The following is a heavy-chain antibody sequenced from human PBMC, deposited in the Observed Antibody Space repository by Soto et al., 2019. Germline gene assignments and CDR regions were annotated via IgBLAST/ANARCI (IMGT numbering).Heavy chain of an antibody. Sequence: GASVKVSCKASGYTFTSYGISWVRQAPGQGLEWMGWISAYNGNTNYAQKLQGRVTMTTDTSTSTAYMELRSLRSDDTAVYYCARVRNDPNFYYYYYGMDVWRQGTTVTVSS. J-gene: IGHJ6*02. CDR2: ISAYNGNT. CDR1: GYTFTSYG. CDR3: ARVRNDPNFYYYYYGMDV. V-gene: IGHV1-18*04. D-gene: IGHD1-1*01.